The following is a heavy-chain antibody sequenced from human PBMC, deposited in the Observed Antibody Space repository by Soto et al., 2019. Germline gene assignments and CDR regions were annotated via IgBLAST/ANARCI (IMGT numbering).Heavy chain of an antibody. V-gene: IGHV1-18*01. CDR1: GYTFTSYG. J-gene: IGHJ6*02. CDR2: ISAYNGNT. Sequence: ASVKVSCKASGYTFTSYGISWVRQAPGQGLEWMGWISAYNGNTNYAQKLQGRVTMTTDTSTSTAYMELRSLRSDDTAVYYCASGETAYCSSTSCYPYGMDVWGQGTTVTVSS. D-gene: IGHD2-2*01. CDR3: ASGETAYCSSTSCYPYGMDV.